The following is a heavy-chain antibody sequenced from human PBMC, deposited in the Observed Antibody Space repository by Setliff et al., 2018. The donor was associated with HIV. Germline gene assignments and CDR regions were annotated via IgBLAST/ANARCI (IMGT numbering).Heavy chain of an antibody. Sequence: PSETLSLTCAVSGFSISSGFFWGWVRQPPGKGLEWIGSIYQSGTTYYNPALKSRATISVDTSKNQFSLRLTSVTAADTAVYFCARVETTVTSRLDYWGQGTLVTVSS. D-gene: IGHD4-17*01. J-gene: IGHJ4*02. CDR1: GFSISSGFF. CDR2: IYQSGTT. CDR3: ARVETTVTSRLDY. V-gene: IGHV4-38-2*01.